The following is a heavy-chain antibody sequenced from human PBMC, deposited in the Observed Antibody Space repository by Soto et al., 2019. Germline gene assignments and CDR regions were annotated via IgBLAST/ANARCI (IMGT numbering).Heavy chain of an antibody. Sequence: QVQLVPSGAEVRKPGSSVKVSCKASGGTFSSSGINWVRQAPGQGLEWIGGIIPLSGTSSHAQTFQGRVAIAAEESTRTVNMERVSLTSADAAVYYCATSRDTTGYVDHWGQGTLVTFSS. CDR3: ATSRDTTGYVDH. J-gene: IGHJ5*02. CDR1: GGTFSSSG. CDR2: IIPLSGTS. D-gene: IGHD3-9*01. V-gene: IGHV1-69*01.